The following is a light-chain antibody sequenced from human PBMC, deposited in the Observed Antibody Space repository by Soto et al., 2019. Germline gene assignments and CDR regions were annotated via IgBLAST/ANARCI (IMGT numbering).Light chain of an antibody. V-gene: IGLV4-69*01. Sequence: QPVLTQSPSASASPGASVKLTCTLSSGHSDYAIAWHQQQPEKGPRYLMKVTSDGSHTKGDGIPDRFSGSSSGADRFLTIRSLRSDDEADYYCQAWGTGGVFGGGTKLTVL. J-gene: IGLJ3*02. CDR1: SGHSDYA. CDR3: QAWGTGGV. CDR2: VTSDGSH.